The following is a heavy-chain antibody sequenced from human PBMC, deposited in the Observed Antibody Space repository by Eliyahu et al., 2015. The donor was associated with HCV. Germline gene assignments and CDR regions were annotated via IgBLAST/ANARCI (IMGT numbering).Heavy chain of an antibody. V-gene: IGHV3-74*01. CDR3: TRGSDS. Sequence: EVQLVESGGGLVQPGGSLXLSCAASGFTFSNYWMYWVRQAPGKGLVWVSRINYDGSTTGYADSVKGRFTVSRDNAKNTLDLQMNSLRTEDTAVYYCTRGSDSWGQGTLVTVSS. CDR1: GFTFSNYW. J-gene: IGHJ4*02. CDR2: INYDGSTT.